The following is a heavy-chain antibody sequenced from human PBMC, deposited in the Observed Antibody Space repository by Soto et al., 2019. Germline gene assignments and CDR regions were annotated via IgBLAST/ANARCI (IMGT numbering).Heavy chain of an antibody. CDR1: GGSISSSSYY. J-gene: IGHJ4*02. Sequence: SETLSLTCTVSGGSISSSSYYWGWIRQPPGKGLEWIGSIYYSGSTYYNPSLKSRVTISVDTSKNQFSLKLSSVTAADTAVYYCARHSKGYSFWNPNHDYYFDYWGQGTLVTVSS. CDR3: ARHSKGYSFWNPNHDYYFDY. CDR2: IYYSGST. D-gene: IGHD5-18*01. V-gene: IGHV4-39*01.